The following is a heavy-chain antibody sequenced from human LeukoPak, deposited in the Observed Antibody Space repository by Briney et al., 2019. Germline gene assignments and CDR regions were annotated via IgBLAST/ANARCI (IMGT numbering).Heavy chain of an antibody. J-gene: IGHJ4*02. Sequence: GTSLRLSCAASGFTFNRHGMHWVRQAPGKGLEWVAVIWYDGSNAYYADSVKGRFTISSDNSKKMLFLQMNDVRAEDTAVYCCVRDIRSYYLDFWGQGTLVTVSS. V-gene: IGHV3-33*01. CDR2: IWYDGSNA. CDR1: GFTFNRHG. D-gene: IGHD2-21*01. CDR3: VRDIRSYYLDF.